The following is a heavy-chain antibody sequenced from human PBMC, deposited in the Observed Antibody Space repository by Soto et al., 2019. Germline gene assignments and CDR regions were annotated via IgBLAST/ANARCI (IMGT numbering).Heavy chain of an antibody. V-gene: IGHV1-3*01. CDR1: GYTFTSYA. CDR2: INAGNGNT. J-gene: IGHJ4*02. D-gene: IGHD1-20*01. Sequence: QVQLVQSGAEVKKPGASVKVSCKASGYTFTSYAMHWVRQAPGQRLEWMGWINAGNGNTKYSQKFQGRVTITRDTSASTAYIELSSLRSEDTAVYYCARGLNFYYFDYWGQGTLVTLSS. CDR3: ARGLNFYYFDY.